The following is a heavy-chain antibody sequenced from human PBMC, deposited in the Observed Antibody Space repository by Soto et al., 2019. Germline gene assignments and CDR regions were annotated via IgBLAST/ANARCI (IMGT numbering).Heavy chain of an antibody. CDR3: ARGARVVAAIPSYYYYYYSMDV. J-gene: IGHJ6*02. V-gene: IGHV3-30-3*01. D-gene: IGHD2-15*01. CDR1: GFTFSSYA. Sequence: RLSCAASGFTFSSYAMHWVRQAPGKGLEWVAVISYDGSNKYYADSVKGRFTISRDNSKNTLYLQMNSLRAEDTAVYYCARGARVVAAIPSYYYYYYSMDVWGQVTTVTVSS. CDR2: ISYDGSNK.